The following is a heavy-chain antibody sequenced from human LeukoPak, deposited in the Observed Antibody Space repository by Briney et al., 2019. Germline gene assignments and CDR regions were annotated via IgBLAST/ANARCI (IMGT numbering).Heavy chain of an antibody. J-gene: IGHJ4*02. CDR3: ARGGSGGANDY. D-gene: IGHD3-16*01. V-gene: IGHV3-53*01. CDR1: GFSVISNF. Sequence: GGSLRLSCAASGFSVISNFMSWVRQAPGEGLEWVAVIYSDGSTYYADSVKGRFTIARDNSKNTMYLQMNSLRVEDTAVYYCARGGSGGANDYWGQGTLVTVSS. CDR2: IYSDGST.